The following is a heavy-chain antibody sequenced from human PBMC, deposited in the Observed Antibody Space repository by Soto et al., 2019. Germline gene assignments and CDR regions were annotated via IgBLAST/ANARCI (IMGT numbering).Heavy chain of an antibody. D-gene: IGHD4-17*01. CDR3: ARDDYGDYGYFQH. Sequence: SETLSLTCTVSGGSISSGGYYWSWIRQHPGKGLEWIGYIYYSGSTYYNPSPKSRVTISVDTSKNQFSLKLSSVTAADTAVYYCARDDYGDYGYFQHWGQGTLVTVSS. CDR1: GGSISSGGYY. J-gene: IGHJ1*01. CDR2: IYYSGST. V-gene: IGHV4-31*03.